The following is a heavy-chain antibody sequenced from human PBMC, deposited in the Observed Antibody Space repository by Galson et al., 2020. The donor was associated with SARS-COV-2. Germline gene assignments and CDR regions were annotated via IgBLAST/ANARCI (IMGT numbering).Heavy chain of an antibody. Sequence: GESLKISCSASGFTFSSYAMHWVRQAPGKGLEYVSAISSNGGSTYYADSVKGRFTISRDNSKNTLYLQMSSLRAEDTAVYYCVKPQQLGQQFDYWGQGTLVTVSS. D-gene: IGHD6-13*01. CDR2: ISSNGGST. CDR1: GFTFSSYA. CDR3: VKPQQLGQQFDY. V-gene: IGHV3-64D*08. J-gene: IGHJ4*02.